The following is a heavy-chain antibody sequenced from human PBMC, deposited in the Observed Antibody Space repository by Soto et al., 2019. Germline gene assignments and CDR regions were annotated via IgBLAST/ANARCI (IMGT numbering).Heavy chain of an antibody. V-gene: IGHV1-18*01. CDR2: ISTHNGNT. D-gene: IGHD3-22*01. J-gene: IGHJ4*02. CDR1: GGSFSTYG. CDR3: ARFDSPTFNNDSSGYSPFFDT. Sequence: GASVKVSCKASGGSFSTYGINCVRQAPGQGLEWMGWISTHNGNTDYAQTLQGRVAMTTDTSTSTAYMKLRGLRSDDAAVYYCARFDSPTFNNDSSGYSPFFDTWGQGTPVPVSS.